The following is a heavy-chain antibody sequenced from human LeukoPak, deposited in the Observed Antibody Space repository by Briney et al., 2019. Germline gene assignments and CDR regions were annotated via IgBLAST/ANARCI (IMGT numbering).Heavy chain of an antibody. D-gene: IGHD3-10*01. CDR2: IYYTGTA. Sequence: PPETLSLTCTVSGASVSSAGYYWNWIRQRPGKGLEWIGYIYYTGTAYYNPSLKSRAAISLDASKNQFSLSLSSVTAADTALYFCARNSQFGELSFDYWGQGTLLTVSS. CDR1: GASVSSAGYY. J-gene: IGHJ4*02. CDR3: ARNSQFGELSFDY. V-gene: IGHV4-31*03.